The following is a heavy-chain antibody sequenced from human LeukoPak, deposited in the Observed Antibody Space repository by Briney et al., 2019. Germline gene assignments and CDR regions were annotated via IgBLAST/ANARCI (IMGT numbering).Heavy chain of an antibody. V-gene: IGHV3-33*06. CDR2: IWHDESAE. CDR1: GFSFSSYG. Sequence: PGGSLRLSCAASGFSFSSYGMYWVRQAPGKGLEWVAVIWHDESAEFYGDSVRGRFSISRDNSKYTLYLQMDRLRVEDTARYYCAKDHRGGWSGYFDSWGQGALVTVSS. J-gene: IGHJ4*02. D-gene: IGHD6-19*01. CDR3: AKDHRGGWSGYFDS.